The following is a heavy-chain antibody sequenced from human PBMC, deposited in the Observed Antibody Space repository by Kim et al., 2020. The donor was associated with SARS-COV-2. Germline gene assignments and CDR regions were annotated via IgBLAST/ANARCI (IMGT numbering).Heavy chain of an antibody. V-gene: IGHV3-23*01. J-gene: IGHJ4*02. D-gene: IGHD1-7*01. CDR2: IVGSDGTT. Sequence: GGSLRLSCTTSGFSFTGHAKSCGRQAPAEGVVWVSSIVGSDGTTYYVDSVKAPFSISRDDSKNPLYLQMSSVRADDTAAYYCPKGGGGWNWDQWGQGTL. CDR1: GFSFTGHA. CDR3: PKGGGGWNWDQ.